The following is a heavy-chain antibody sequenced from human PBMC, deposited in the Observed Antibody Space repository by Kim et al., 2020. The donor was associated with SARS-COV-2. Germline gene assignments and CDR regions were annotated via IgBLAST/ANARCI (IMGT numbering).Heavy chain of an antibody. J-gene: IGHJ3*02. Sequence: VKGRFTIARDNAKNPLYRQMNSLRAEDTAVYYCARDLYYYDSSGLGAFDIWGQGTMVTVSS. CDR3: ARDLYYYDSSGLGAFDI. D-gene: IGHD3-22*01. V-gene: IGHV3-48*03.